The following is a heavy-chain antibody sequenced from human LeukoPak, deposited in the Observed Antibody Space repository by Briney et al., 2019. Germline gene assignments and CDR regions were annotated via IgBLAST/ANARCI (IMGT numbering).Heavy chain of an antibody. CDR1: GYSISSGYY. J-gene: IGHJ6*03. CDR2: IYHSGST. V-gene: IGHV4-38-2*02. D-gene: IGHD6-6*01. CDR3: ARVSIAARRAMDV. Sequence: SETLSLTCTVSGYSISSGYYWGWIRQPPGKGLEWIGSIYHSGSTYYNPSLKSRVTISVDTSKNQFSLKLSSVTAADTAVYYCARVSIAARRAMDVWGKGTTVTVSS.